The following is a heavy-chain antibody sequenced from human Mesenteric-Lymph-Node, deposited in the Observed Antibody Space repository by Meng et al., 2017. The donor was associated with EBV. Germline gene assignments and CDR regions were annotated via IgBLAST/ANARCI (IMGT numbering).Heavy chain of an antibody. Sequence: GHGLVHASGTRSLTCGCSGGSISSSNWWCWVGQSPGKGLEWIGQIYHNGDTNYNPSLKSRVLISVDKSKNQFSLRLNSVTAADTAVYYCARDVQMATIWGQGTLVTVSS. D-gene: IGHD5-24*01. J-gene: IGHJ4*02. CDR3: ARDVQMATI. V-gene: IGHV4-4*02. CDR1: GGSISSSNW. CDR2: IYHNGDT.